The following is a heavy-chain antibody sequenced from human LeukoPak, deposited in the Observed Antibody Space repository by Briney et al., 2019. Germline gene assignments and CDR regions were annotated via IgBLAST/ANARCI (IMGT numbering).Heavy chain of an antibody. CDR1: GYSISSGYY. J-gene: IGHJ4*02. D-gene: IGHD3-3*01. CDR3: ARAPSYDFWSGYFDY. Sequence: SETLSLTCAFSGYSISSGYYWGWIRQPPGKGLEWIGSIYHSGSTYYNPSLKSRVTISVDTSKNQFSLKLSSVTAADTAVYYCARAPSYDFWSGYFDYWGQGTLVTVSS. CDR2: IYHSGST. V-gene: IGHV4-38-2*01.